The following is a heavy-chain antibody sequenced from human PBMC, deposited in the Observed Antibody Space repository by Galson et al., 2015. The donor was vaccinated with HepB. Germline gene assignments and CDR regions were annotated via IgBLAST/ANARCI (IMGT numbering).Heavy chain of an antibody. D-gene: IGHD3/OR15-3a*01. CDR1: GFTFSYHN. CDR2: ISYDDKSV. Sequence: SLRLSCAASGFTFSYHNMNWVRQAPGKGLEWVSYISYDDKSVYYADSVRGRFTISRDNAKNSLYLQMNSLRGEDTAVYFCARGGLRHAFDYWGQGTLVTVSS. CDR3: ARGGLRHAFDY. J-gene: IGHJ4*02. V-gene: IGHV3-48*01.